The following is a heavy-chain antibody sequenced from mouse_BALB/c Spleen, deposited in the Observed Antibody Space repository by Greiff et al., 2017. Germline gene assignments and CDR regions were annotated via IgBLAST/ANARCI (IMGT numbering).Heavy chain of an antibody. J-gene: IGHJ3*01. CDR2: ISYSGST. D-gene: IGHD2-1*01. Sequence: EVQVVESGPSLVKPSQTLSLTCSVTGDSITSGYWNWIRKFPGNKLEYMGYISYSGSTYYNPSLKSRISITRDTSKNQYYLQLNSVTTEDTATYYCARKGYGNYGPFAYWGQGTLVTVSA. V-gene: IGHV3-8*02. CDR1: GDSITSGY. CDR3: ARKGYGNYGPFAY.